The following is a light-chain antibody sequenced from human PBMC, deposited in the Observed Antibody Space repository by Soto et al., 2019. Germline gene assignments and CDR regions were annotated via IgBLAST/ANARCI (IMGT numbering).Light chain of an antibody. J-gene: IGKJ4*01. CDR3: QQYNNWPLT. CDR1: QSVSSN. CDR2: GAS. V-gene: IGKV3-15*01. Sequence: EIVMTQSPATLSVSPGERATLSCRASQSVSSNLAWYQQKPGQAPRLLIYGASTRATAIPARFSGSGSGTEFTLTIRRLQSEDFAVYYCQQYNNWPLTFGGGTKVEIK.